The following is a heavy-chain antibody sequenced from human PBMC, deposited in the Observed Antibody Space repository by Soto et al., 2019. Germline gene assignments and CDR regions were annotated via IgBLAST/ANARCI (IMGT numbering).Heavy chain of an antibody. CDR1: GFTLSTYS. CDR2: ISGRSNTI. D-gene: IGHD1-1*01. Sequence: EVQLVESGGGLIQRGGSLRLSCAASGFTLSTYSLNWVRQAPRKGLEWLSYISGRSNTIYYPDSVKGRCTISRDNAKNTRYLQMNSLRDDDTAVYCCASEYDRQYCMDVWGHGTTVTVSS. V-gene: IGHV3-48*02. J-gene: IGHJ6*02. CDR3: ASEYDRQYCMDV.